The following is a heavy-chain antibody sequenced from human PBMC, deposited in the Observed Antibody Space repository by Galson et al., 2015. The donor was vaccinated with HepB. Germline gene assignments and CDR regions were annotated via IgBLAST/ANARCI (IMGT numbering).Heavy chain of an antibody. V-gene: IGHV1-2*02. J-gene: IGHJ5*02. D-gene: IGHD3-10*01. CDR3: ARGGKKELRGYNWFDP. Sequence: PVKVSCKVSGYTFTAHYLHWMRQAPGQGLEWMGWINPSSGDTIYAQKFQDRVTMTRDTSITTAYMELRSLTSDDTAVYYCARGGKKELRGYNWFDPWGQGTLVTVSS. CDR2: INPSSGDT. CDR1: GYTFTAHY.